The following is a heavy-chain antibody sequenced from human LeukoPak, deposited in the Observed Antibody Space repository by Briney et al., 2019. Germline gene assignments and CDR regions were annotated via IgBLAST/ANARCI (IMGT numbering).Heavy chain of an antibody. CDR1: GYTFTSYY. V-gene: IGHV1-46*01. CDR3: ASSSRAGWLLYHYAFDY. J-gene: IGHJ4*02. D-gene: IGHD3-3*01. CDR2: INPSGGST. Sequence: ASVKVSCKASGYTFTSYYMNWVRQAPGQGLEWMGIINPSGGSTSYAQKFQGRVTMTRDTSTSTVYMELSSLRSEDTAVYYCASSSRAGWLLYHYAFDYWGQGTLVTVSS.